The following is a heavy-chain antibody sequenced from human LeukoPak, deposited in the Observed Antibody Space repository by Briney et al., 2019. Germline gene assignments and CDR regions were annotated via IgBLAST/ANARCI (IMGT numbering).Heavy chain of an antibody. J-gene: IGHJ4*02. CDR3: ARGQQWVDY. CDR2: TNSSGGST. V-gene: IGHV1-46*01. CDR1: GYTFTSYY. Sequence: ASVKVSCKTSGYTFTSYYIHWVRQAPGQGLEWMGLTNSSGGSTAYSQRFQGRVTMTRDTSTSTVYMELSSLRSEDTAVYYCARGQQWVDYWGQGTLVTVSS. D-gene: IGHD6-19*01.